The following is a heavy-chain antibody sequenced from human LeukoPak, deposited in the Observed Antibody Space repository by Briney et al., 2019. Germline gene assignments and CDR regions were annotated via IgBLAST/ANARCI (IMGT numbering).Heavy chain of an antibody. Sequence: GGSLRLSCAASGFKFSDHYIDWVRQAPGKGLEWVGRSRNKASSYTTEYAASVEGRFTISRDVSESSLYLQMNSLRAEDTALYYCAKDHYDILTGTDYWGQGTLVTVSS. CDR3: AKDHYDILTGTDY. CDR2: SRNKASSYTT. V-gene: IGHV3-72*01. J-gene: IGHJ4*02. D-gene: IGHD3-9*01. CDR1: GFKFSDHY.